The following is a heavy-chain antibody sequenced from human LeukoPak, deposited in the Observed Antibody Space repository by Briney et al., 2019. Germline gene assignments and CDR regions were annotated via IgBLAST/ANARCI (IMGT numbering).Heavy chain of an antibody. Sequence: PGGSLRLSCAASGFTFSSYSMNWVRQAPGKGLEWVSSISSSSSYIYYADSVKGRFTISRDNAKNSLYLQMNSLRAEDTAVYYCARAAAPTTYYYYMDVWGKGTTVTVSS. D-gene: IGHD6-13*01. CDR1: GFTFSSYS. J-gene: IGHJ6*03. CDR3: ARAAAPTTYYYYMDV. CDR2: ISSSSSYI. V-gene: IGHV3-21*01.